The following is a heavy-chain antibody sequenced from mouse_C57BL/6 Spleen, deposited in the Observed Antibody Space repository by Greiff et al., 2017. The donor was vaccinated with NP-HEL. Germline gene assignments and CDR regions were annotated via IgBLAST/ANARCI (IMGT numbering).Heavy chain of an antibody. CDR2: INYDGSST. Sequence: EVKLVESEGGLVQPGSSMKLSCTASGFTFSDYYMAWVRQVPEKGLEWVANINYDGSSTYYLDSLKSRFIISRDNAKNILYLQMSSLKSEDTATYYWAREGYYGSRWYFDVWGTGTTVTVSS. D-gene: IGHD1-1*01. V-gene: IGHV5-16*01. CDR3: AREGYYGSRWYFDV. CDR1: GFTFSDYY. J-gene: IGHJ1*03.